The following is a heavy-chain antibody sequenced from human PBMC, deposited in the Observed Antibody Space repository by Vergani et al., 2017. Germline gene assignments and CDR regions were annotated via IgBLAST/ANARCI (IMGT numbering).Heavy chain of an antibody. J-gene: IGHJ4*02. Sequence: EVQLVESGGGLVQPGGSLRLSCAASGFTFSSYWMSWVRQAPGKGLEWVANIKQDGSEKYYVDSVKGRFTISRDNAKNSLYLQMNSLRAEDTAVYYCARYLGYCSSTSCLFDYWGQGTLVTVSS. D-gene: IGHD2-2*01. CDR2: IKQDGSEK. CDR3: ARYLGYCSSTSCLFDY. V-gene: IGHV3-7*01. CDR1: GFTFSSYW.